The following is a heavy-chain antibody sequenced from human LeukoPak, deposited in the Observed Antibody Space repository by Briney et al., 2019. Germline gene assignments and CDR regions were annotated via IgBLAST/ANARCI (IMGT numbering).Heavy chain of an antibody. CDR2: INEDGGAT. CDR3: TKDVTGRDYAGDC. D-gene: IGHD4-23*01. Sequence: GGSLSLSCAASGFTFSNYAMSWVRQAPGKGLEWVSTINEDGGATYYPGSVKGRFTISRDNSENTLYLQMNSLRAEDTAVYYCTKDVTGRDYAGDCWGQGTLVTVSS. V-gene: IGHV3-23*01. J-gene: IGHJ4*02. CDR1: GFTFSNYA.